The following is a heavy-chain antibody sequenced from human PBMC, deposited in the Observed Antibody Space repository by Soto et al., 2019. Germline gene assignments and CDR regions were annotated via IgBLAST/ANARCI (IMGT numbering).Heavy chain of an antibody. V-gene: IGHV3-23*01. Sequence: GGSLILSCAPSGFTFSNYPISWVRQAPGKGLEWVSPISGSGGSTYYADSVKGRFTISRDNSKNTLYLQMNSLRAEDTAVYYCAKPRTIFGVVSLGGMEVWGHETKVTVSS. CDR3: AKPRTIFGVVSLGGMEV. D-gene: IGHD3-3*01. CDR1: GFTFSNYP. J-gene: IGHJ6*02. CDR2: ISGSGGST.